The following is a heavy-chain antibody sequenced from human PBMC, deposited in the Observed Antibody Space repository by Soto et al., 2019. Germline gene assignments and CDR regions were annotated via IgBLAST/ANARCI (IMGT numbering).Heavy chain of an antibody. CDR1: GGTFGSYA. CDR2: IIPVFDTG. D-gene: IGHD5-18*01. Sequence: GXSVKVSCEASGGTFGSYAISWGRQAPGQGLEWMGGIIPVFDTGIYAQKFQGRVTITADKSTNTAYMELSSLRSEDTAVYFCARVGGIGGYTYGLDYWGQGTLVTVSS. J-gene: IGHJ4*02. V-gene: IGHV1-69*06. CDR3: ARVGGIGGYTYGLDY.